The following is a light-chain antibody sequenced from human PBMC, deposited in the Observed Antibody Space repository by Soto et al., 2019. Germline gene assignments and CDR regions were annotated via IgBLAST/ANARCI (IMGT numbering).Light chain of an antibody. V-gene: IGLV2-14*01. CDR3: SSYASSNTQV. CDR2: DVS. Sequence: QSALTQPASVSGSPGQSITVSCIGTSSDVGGYNYVSWYQQHPGKAPKLMIHDVSDRPSGFSNRFSGSKSCNTASLTISGLQAEDEAYYYCSSYASSNTQVFGGGTQLTVL. CDR1: SSDVGGYNY. J-gene: IGLJ2*01.